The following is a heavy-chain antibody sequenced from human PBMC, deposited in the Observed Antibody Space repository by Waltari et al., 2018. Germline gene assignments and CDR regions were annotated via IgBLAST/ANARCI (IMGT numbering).Heavy chain of an antibody. CDR2: IKGKTDAETT. J-gene: IGHJ4*02. D-gene: IGHD3-10*01. CDR1: GLPFSSAW. V-gene: IGHV3-15*01. Sequence: EVQLVESGGGLVKPGGSLRPSCTASGLPFSSAWMSWVRQAPGKGLEWVARIKGKTDAETTDYAAPVKGRFTISRDDSKNTLYLQMNSLETDDTAVYYCTTVYYGSGNYYNAEVWGQGTLVTVSS. CDR3: TTVYYGSGNYYNAEV.